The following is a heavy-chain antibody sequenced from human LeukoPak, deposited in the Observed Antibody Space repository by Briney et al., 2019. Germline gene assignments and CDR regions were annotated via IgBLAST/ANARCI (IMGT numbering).Heavy chain of an antibody. Sequence: PGRSLRLSCAASGFTFSSYAMHWVRQAPGKGLEWVAVISYDGSNKYYADSVKGRFTISRDNSKNTLYLQMNSLRAEDTAVYYCARGDILTGYYIDYWGQGTLVTVSS. V-gene: IGHV3-30-3*01. D-gene: IGHD3-9*01. CDR1: GFTFSSYA. CDR2: ISYDGSNK. CDR3: ARGDILTGYYIDY. J-gene: IGHJ4*02.